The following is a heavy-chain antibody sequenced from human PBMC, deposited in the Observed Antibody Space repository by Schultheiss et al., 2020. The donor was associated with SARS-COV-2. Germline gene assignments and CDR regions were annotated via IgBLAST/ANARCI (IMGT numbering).Heavy chain of an antibody. J-gene: IGHJ4*02. CDR2: ISSNGGST. D-gene: IGHD3-10*01. CDR3: ARGPHVLLWFGEPEDYYFDY. Sequence: GGSLRLSCAASGFTFSSYAMHWVRQAPGKGLEYVSAISSNGGSTYYADSVKGRFTISRDNAKNSLYLQMNSLRAEDTAVYYCARGPHVLLWFGEPEDYYFDYWGQGTLVTVSS. CDR1: GFTFSSYA. V-gene: IGHV3-64*02.